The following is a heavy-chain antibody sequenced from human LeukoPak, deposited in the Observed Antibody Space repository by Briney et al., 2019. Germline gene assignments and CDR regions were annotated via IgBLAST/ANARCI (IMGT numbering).Heavy chain of an antibody. J-gene: IGHJ4*02. D-gene: IGHD3-3*01. V-gene: IGHV3-49*04. CDR1: GFTFGDYA. CDR3: TREGVYDFWSGYLDY. Sequence: SGGSLRLSCTASGFTFGDYAMSWVRQAPGKGLEWVGFIRSKAYGGTTEYAASVKGRFTISRDDSKSIAYLQMNSLKTEDTAVYYCTREGVYDFWSGYLDYWGREPWSPSPQ. CDR2: IRSKAYGGTT.